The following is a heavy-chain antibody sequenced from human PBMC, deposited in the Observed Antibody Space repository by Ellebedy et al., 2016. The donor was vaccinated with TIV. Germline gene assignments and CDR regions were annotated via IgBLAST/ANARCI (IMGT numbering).Heavy chain of an antibody. Sequence: GESLKISCAASGFTFSSYWMHWVRQAPGKGLVWVSRINSDGSSTSYADSVKGRFTISRDNAKNTLYLQMNSLRAEDTAVYYCARDRAYCGGDCYDYYFFGMDVWGQGTTVTVYS. CDR1: GFTFSSYW. CDR3: ARDRAYCGGDCYDYYFFGMDV. J-gene: IGHJ6*02. CDR2: INSDGSST. D-gene: IGHD2-21*02. V-gene: IGHV3-74*01.